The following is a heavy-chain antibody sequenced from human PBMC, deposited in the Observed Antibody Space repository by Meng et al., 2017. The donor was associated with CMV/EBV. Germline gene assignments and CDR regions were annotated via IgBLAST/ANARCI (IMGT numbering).Heavy chain of an antibody. CDR2: IDNNDGRST. J-gene: IGHJ4*02. Sequence: EVVLVESGGTLVQAGGSLRLSCGVSGFTVRNYWMHWVRQRSGKGLEWVSRIDNNDGRSTSYADSVRGRFTISRDNAKNTLYLQMDSLRVEDTAVYYCARGVAESLGWEMGYWGQGTLVTVSS. V-gene: IGHV3-74*01. CDR3: ARGVAESLGWEMGY. CDR1: GFTVRNYW. D-gene: IGHD1-26*01.